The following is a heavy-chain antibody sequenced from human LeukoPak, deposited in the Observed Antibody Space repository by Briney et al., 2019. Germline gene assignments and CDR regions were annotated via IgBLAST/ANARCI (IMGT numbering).Heavy chain of an antibody. Sequence: GGSLRLSCAASGFTFSSYPMHWVRQAPGKGLEWVAVISYDGSNKYYADSVKGRFTISRDNSKNTLYLQMNSLRAEDTAVYYCARDRDAIAALSGYWSDPWGQGTLVTVSS. V-gene: IGHV3-30*04. CDR3: ARDRDAIAALSGYWSDP. CDR2: ISYDGSNK. CDR1: GFTFSSYP. D-gene: IGHD2-15*01. J-gene: IGHJ5*02.